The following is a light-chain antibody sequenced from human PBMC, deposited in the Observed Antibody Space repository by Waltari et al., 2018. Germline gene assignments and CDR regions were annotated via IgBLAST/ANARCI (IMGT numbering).Light chain of an antibody. CDR3: QQYDGEVVT. CDR1: QSVTSIS. V-gene: IGKV3-20*01. J-gene: IGKJ4*01. Sequence: EIVLTQSPVTLSLSPGESATLSCWASQSVTSISLTCYQQKLGQAPRLLLYGTSSRSTGITDRFSGSGSGTDCTLTISRLEPEDFAVYYCQQYDGEVVTFGGGTKVEI. CDR2: GTS.